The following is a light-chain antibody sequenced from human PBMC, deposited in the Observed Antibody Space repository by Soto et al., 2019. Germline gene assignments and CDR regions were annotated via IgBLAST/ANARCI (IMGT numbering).Light chain of an antibody. J-gene: IGLJ1*01. CDR3: SSYTSSSKL. Sequence: QSVLTQPASVSGSPGQSITISCTGTSSDVGGYNYVSWYQQHPGKAPKLMIYEVSNRPSGVSNRFSGSKSGNTASLTISGLQAEEEADYYCSSYTSSSKLFGTGTKVTVL. V-gene: IGLV2-14*01. CDR2: EVS. CDR1: SSDVGGYNY.